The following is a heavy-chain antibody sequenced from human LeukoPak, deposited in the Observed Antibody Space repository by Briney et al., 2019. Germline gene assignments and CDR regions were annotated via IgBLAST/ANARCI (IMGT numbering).Heavy chain of an antibody. CDR1: GGSISSGGYY. CDR3: ARCSLRFLEWLSGYYFDY. Sequence: SETLSLTCTVSGGSISSGGYYWSWIRQPPGKGLEWIGYIYHSGSTYYNPSLKSRVTISVDTSKNQFSLKLSSVTAADTAVYYCARCSLRFLEWLSGYYFDYWGQGTLVTVSS. D-gene: IGHD3-3*01. J-gene: IGHJ4*02. CDR2: IYHSGST. V-gene: IGHV4-30-2*01.